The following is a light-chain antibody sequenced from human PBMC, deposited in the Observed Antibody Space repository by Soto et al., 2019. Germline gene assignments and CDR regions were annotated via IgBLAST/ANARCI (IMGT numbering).Light chain of an antibody. CDR1: RSDIGRYNY. J-gene: IGLJ3*02. CDR3: SSYTVRRSWV. CDR2: EVT. Sequence: QSALTQPASVSGSPGQSITISCTGTRSDIGRYNYVSWYQQYSGTAPKLIISEVTNRPSGVSGRFSGSKSGNTASLTISGLQREDEADYYCSSYTVRRSWVFGGGTKVTVL. V-gene: IGLV2-14*01.